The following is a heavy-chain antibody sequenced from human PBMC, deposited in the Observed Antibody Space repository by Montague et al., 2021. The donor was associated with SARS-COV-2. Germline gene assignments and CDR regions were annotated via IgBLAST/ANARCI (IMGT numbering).Heavy chain of an antibody. CDR3: ARHFKVTFVRWLQPRGCFDY. V-gene: IGHV4-39*01. D-gene: IGHD5-24*01. CDR1: GGSISSSSYD. Sequence: SETLSLTCTVSGGSISSSSYDWGWIRQPPGKGLEWIGSIYYSGSTYYNPSLKSRVTISVDTSKNQFSLKLSSVTAADTAVYYCARHFKVTFVRWLQPRGCFDYWGQGTLVTVSS. J-gene: IGHJ4*02. CDR2: IYYSGST.